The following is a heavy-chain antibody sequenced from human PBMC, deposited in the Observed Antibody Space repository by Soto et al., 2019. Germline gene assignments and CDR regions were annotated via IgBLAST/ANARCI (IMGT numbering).Heavy chain of an antibody. Sequence: GGSLRLSCAASGFTFSSYGMHWVRQAPGKGLEWVAVISYDGSSKYYADSVKGRFTISRDNSKNTLYLQMNSLRAEDTAVYYCARAPYCSSTSCYEGDYYYYGMDVWGQGTTVTVSS. CDR2: ISYDGSSK. D-gene: IGHD2-2*01. J-gene: IGHJ6*02. CDR3: ARAPYCSSTSCYEGDYYYYGMDV. CDR1: GFTFSSYG. V-gene: IGHV3-30*03.